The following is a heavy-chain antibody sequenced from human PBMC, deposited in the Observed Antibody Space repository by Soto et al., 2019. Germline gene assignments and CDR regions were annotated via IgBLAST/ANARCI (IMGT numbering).Heavy chain of an antibody. J-gene: IGHJ4*02. Sequence: SETLSLTCTVSGGSISSGGYYWSWIRQHPGKGLEWIGYIYYSGSTYYNPSLKSRVTISVDTSKNQFSLKLSSVTAADTAVYYCARVGRGSYSTYWGQGTLVTVSS. V-gene: IGHV4-31*03. CDR1: GGSISSGGYY. CDR3: ARVGRGSYSTY. D-gene: IGHD1-26*01. CDR2: IYYSGST.